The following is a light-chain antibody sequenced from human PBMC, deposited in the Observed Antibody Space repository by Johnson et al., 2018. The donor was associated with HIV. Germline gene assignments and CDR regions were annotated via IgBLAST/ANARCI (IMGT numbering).Light chain of an antibody. CDR3: GTWNSSLSAYV. Sequence: QSMLTQPPSVSAAPGQKVTISCSGSTSNIGNNYVSWYQQLPGTAPKLLIYDNNKRPSGIPDRFSGSKSGTSATLGITGLQTGDEADYYCGTWNSSLSAYVLGTGTKVTVL. CDR2: DNN. J-gene: IGLJ1*01. CDR1: TSNIGNNY. V-gene: IGLV1-51*01.